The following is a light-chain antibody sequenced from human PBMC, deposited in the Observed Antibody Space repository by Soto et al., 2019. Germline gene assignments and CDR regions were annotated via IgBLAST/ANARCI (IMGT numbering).Light chain of an antibody. CDR2: EAS. CDR3: QHYNSYSEA. J-gene: IGKJ1*01. CDR1: QNINSW. V-gene: IGKV1-5*03. Sequence: DIHMTQSPSTLSASVGDRVTITCRASQNINSWLAWYQQKPGKAPKLLIYEASSLEKGVPARFGDSGSGTEFTLTISSLQPDDFATYYCQHYNSYSEAFGQGTKVDI.